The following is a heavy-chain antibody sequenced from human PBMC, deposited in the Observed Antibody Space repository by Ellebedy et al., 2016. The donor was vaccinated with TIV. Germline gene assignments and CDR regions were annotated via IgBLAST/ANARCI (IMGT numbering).Heavy chain of an antibody. D-gene: IGHD3-22*01. CDR3: ARGDLNFYYESGASGYYYYGMDV. CDR2: IYNYGIP. J-gene: IGHJ6*02. CDR1: GGSISGYY. V-gene: IGHV4-59*08. Sequence: MPSETLSLTCTVSGGSISGYYWSWIRQPPGKGLEWIGYIYNYGIPNYNPSLNSRVTISVDTSKRSFSLKLSSVTAAETAVYYCARGDLNFYYESGASGYYYYGMDVWGQGTTVTVAS.